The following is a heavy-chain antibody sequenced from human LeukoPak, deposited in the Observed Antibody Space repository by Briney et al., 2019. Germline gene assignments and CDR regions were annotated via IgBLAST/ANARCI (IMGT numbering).Heavy chain of an antibody. Sequence: GGSLRLSCAASRFTFSIYAMHWVRQAPGKGLEWVAVISYGGRNTFYTDSVKGRFTISRDNSKNTLYLQMNSLGPEDTAVYYCARDSGGGTGWYFDLWGRGTLVTASS. CDR1: RFTFSIYA. CDR2: ISYGGRNT. V-gene: IGHV3-30-3*01. CDR3: ARDSGGGTGWYFDL. J-gene: IGHJ2*01. D-gene: IGHD3-10*01.